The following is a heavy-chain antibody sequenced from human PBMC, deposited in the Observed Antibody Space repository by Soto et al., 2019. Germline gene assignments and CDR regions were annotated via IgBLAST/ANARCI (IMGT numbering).Heavy chain of an antibody. CDR1: GFTFSSYG. D-gene: IGHD6-19*01. J-gene: IGHJ4*02. V-gene: IGHV3-30*18. Sequence: QVQLVESGGGVVQPGRSLRLSCAASGFTFSSYGMHWVRQAPGKGLEWVAVISYDGSNKYYADSVKGRFTISRDNSKNTRYLRMNSLRAEDTAVYYCAKDRASSGSIYYFDYWGQGTLVTVSS. CDR2: ISYDGSNK. CDR3: AKDRASSGSIYYFDY.